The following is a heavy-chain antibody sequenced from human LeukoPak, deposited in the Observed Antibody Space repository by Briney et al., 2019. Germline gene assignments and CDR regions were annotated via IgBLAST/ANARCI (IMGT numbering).Heavy chain of an antibody. V-gene: IGHV3-33*01. CDR3: ARSQSSSLFDY. CDR2: IWYDGSSK. J-gene: IGHJ4*02. CDR1: GFSFSAYG. Sequence: GGSLRLSCAASGFSFSAYGVHWVRPAPGKGRGWVAVIWYDGSSKDYADSVKGRFTFSRDNSKNTLYLQMNSLTVEDTAVYYCARSQSSSLFDYWGQGTLVTVSS. D-gene: IGHD6-13*01.